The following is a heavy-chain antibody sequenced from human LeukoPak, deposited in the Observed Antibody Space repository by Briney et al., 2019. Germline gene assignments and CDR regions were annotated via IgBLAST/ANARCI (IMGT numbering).Heavy chain of an antibody. CDR1: GGTFSSYA. CDR3: ARGPLKTYDFWSGYYPGVRYYYYMDV. Sequence: ASVKVSCKASGGTFSSYAISWVRQAPGQGLEWMGGIIPIFGKANYAQKFQGRVTITADESTSTAYMELSSLRSEDTAVYYCARGPLKTYDFWSGYYPGVRYYYYMDVWGKGTTVTVSS. D-gene: IGHD3-3*01. CDR2: IIPIFGKA. J-gene: IGHJ6*03. V-gene: IGHV1-69*13.